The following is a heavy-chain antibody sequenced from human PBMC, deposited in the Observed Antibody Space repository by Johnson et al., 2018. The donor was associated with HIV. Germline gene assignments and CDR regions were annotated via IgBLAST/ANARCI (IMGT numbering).Heavy chain of an antibody. CDR2: INSDGSST. J-gene: IGHJ3*02. CDR1: GFTFSSYG. V-gene: IGHV3-74*01. D-gene: IGHD6-13*01. Sequence: VQLVESGGGVVQPGRSLRLSCAASGFTFSSYGMHWVRQAPGKGLVWVSRINSDGSSTSYADSVKGRFTISRDNSKNTLYLQMNSLRAEETAVYYGAKDVRMSIAAAAAHAFDIWGQGTMVTVSS. CDR3: AKDVRMSIAAAAAHAFDI.